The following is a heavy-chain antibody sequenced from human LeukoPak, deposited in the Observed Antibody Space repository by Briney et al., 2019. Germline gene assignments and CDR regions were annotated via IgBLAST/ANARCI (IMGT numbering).Heavy chain of an antibody. J-gene: IGHJ6*03. D-gene: IGHD2-15*01. CDR2: IHYSGST. V-gene: IGHV4-39*07. Sequence: SETLSLTCTVSGCSISSSSYYCGWIRQPPGKGLEWIGRIHYSGSTNYNPSLKSRATISVDTSKNQFSLKLSSVTAADTAVYYCARGYCSGGSCYSYYYYNYMDVWGKGTTVTVSS. CDR1: GCSISSSSYY. CDR3: ARGYCSGGSCYSYYYYNYMDV.